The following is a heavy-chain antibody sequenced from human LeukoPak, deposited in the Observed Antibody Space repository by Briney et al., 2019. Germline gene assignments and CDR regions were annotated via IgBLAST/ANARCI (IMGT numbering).Heavy chain of an antibody. Sequence: GGSLRLSCAASGFTFSSYSMNWVRQAPGKGLEWVSYISSSSSTIYYADSVKGRFTISRDNAKNSLYLQMNSLRAEDTAVYYCARDPFYDSSGHDYWGQGTLVTVSS. J-gene: IGHJ4*02. CDR2: ISSSSSTI. D-gene: IGHD3-22*01. CDR1: GFTFSSYS. V-gene: IGHV3-48*04. CDR3: ARDPFYDSSGHDY.